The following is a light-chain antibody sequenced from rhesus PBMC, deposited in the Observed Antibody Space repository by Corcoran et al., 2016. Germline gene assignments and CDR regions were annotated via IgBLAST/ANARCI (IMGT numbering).Light chain of an antibody. Sequence: DIQMTQSPSSLSASVGDRVTITCRASQGITNDLAWYQQKPGETPKLLIYEASSLQSGIPSRFSGSGSGTDFTLTISSLHSEDFATYYCQHYYSTPYSFGQGTKVEIK. CDR2: EAS. CDR1: QGITND. V-gene: IGKV1-25*01. CDR3: QHYYSTPYS. J-gene: IGKJ2*01.